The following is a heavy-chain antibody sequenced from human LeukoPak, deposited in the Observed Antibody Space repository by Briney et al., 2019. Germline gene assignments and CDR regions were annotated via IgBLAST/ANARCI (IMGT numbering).Heavy chain of an antibody. CDR2: IYHSGST. CDR3: ARGVRGRKWYYFDS. Sequence: PSETLSLTCSVSGDSFTSGDYFWTWIRQSPGEGLEWLGYIYHSGSTLYHPSLESRLSLSVDTSKNQFSLTLTSVTAADSAVFYCARGVRGRKWYYFDSWGRGTLVTVSS. CDR1: GDSFTSGDYF. D-gene: IGHD2-15*01. J-gene: IGHJ4*02. V-gene: IGHV4-30-4*01.